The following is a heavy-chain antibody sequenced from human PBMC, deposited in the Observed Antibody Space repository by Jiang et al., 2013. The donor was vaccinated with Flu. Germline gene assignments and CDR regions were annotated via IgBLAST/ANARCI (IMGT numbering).Heavy chain of an antibody. Sequence: VQLLESGGGVVQPGRSLRLSCAASGFTFSSYGMHWVRQAPGKGLEWVAVISYGGSNKYYADSVKGRFTISRDNSKNTLYLQMNSLRAEDTAVYYCASTDIVVVVAATPVDPFDYWGQGTLVTVSS. D-gene: IGHD2-15*01. CDR2: ISYGGSNK. CDR1: GFTFSSYG. V-gene: IGHV3-30*03. J-gene: IGHJ4*02. CDR3: ASTDIVVVVAATPVDPFDY.